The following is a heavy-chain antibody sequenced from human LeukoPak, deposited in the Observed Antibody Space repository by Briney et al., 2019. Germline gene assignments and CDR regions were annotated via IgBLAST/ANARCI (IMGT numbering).Heavy chain of an antibody. Sequence: SETLSLTCTVSDDXISSNTYYWGWIRQPPGKGLEWIGSIYYSGSTYYNPSLKSRVTISVDTSKNQFSLKLSSVTAADTAVYYCARLITMIVVVYFDYWGQGTLVTVSS. D-gene: IGHD3-22*01. CDR2: IYYSGST. V-gene: IGHV4-39*01. CDR1: DDXISSNTYY. J-gene: IGHJ4*02. CDR3: ARLITMIVVVYFDY.